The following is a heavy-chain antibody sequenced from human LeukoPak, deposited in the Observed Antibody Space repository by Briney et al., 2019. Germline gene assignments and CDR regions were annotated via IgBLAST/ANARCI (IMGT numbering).Heavy chain of an antibody. CDR2: IRYDGSNK. CDR1: GFTFSSYG. CDR3: ARDPDMSSYGLVSWFDP. V-gene: IGHV3-30*02. Sequence: GGSLRLSCAASGFTFSSYGMHWVRQAPGKGLEWVAFIRYDGSNKYYADSVKGRFTISRDNSKNTLYLQMNSLRAEDTAVYYCARDPDMSSYGLVSWFDPWGQGTLVTVSS. D-gene: IGHD5-18*01. J-gene: IGHJ5*02.